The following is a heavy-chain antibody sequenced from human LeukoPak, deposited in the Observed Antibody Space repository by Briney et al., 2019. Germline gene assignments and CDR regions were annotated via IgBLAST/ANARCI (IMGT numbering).Heavy chain of an antibody. Sequence: SETLSLTCAVSGGSISSGGYSWSWIRQPPGKGLEWIGYIYYSGSTNYNPSLKGRVTISVDTSKNQFSLKLSSVTAADTAVYYCARGLDLFDYWGQGILVTVSS. CDR3: ARGLDLFDY. CDR1: GGSISSGGYS. J-gene: IGHJ4*02. CDR2: IYYSGST. D-gene: IGHD1-1*01. V-gene: IGHV4-61*08.